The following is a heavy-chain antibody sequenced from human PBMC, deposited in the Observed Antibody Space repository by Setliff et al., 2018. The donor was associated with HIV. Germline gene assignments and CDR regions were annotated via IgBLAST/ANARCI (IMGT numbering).Heavy chain of an antibody. J-gene: IGHJ4*02. CDR1: GGSISTYY. CDR2: INHGGST. V-gene: IGHV4-34*01. D-gene: IGHD3-16*02. Sequence: LSLTCTVSGGSISTYYWSWIRQSPGRGLEWIGEINHGGSTIYNPSLKSRVTISIDTSKNQFSLNLTSVTAADTAIYYCARGLDVWGTYRYRNYFDYWGQGTLVTVSS. CDR3: ARGLDVWGTYRYRNYFDY.